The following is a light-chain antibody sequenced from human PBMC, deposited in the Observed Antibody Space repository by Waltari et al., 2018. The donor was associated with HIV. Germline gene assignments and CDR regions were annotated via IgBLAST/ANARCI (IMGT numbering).Light chain of an antibody. CDR2: EGT. Sequence: QSALTQPASVSGSPGQSVTISCTGPTIHYDYVSRYPQHPANAPTLIIFEGTYRPSGISNRCSASKSGNTASLTISGLQAEDEAHYYCSSYAASGSVIFGGGTNLTVL. J-gene: IGLJ2*01. CDR3: SSYAASGSVI. CDR1: TIHYDY. V-gene: IGLV2-14*03.